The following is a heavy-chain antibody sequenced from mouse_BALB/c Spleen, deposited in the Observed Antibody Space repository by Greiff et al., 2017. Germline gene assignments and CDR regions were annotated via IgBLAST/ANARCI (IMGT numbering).Heavy chain of an antibody. CDR1: GFSLSRYS. D-gene: IGHD1-1*01. V-gene: IGHV2-6-4*01. J-gene: IGHJ3*01. CDR3: ARNEDYYGSSSVFAY. Sequence: VKLMESGPGLVAPSQSLSITCTVSGFSLSRYSVHWVRQPPGKGLEWLGMIWGGGSTDYNSALKSRLSISKDNSKSQVFLKMNSLQTDDTAMYYCARNEDYYGSSSVFAYWGQGTLVTVSA. CDR2: IWGGGST.